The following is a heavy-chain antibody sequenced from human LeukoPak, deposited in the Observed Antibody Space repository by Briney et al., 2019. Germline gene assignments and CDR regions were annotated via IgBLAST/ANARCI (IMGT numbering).Heavy chain of an antibody. CDR3: AKKGQYSSGWSPLDY. J-gene: IGHJ4*02. CDR2: ISGSGGST. V-gene: IGHV3-23*01. Sequence: PGGSLRLSCTTSGFNFRAYWMGWVRQAPGKGLEWVSAISGSGGSTYYADSVKGRFTISRDNSKNTLYLQMNSLRAEDTAVYYCAKKGQYSSGWSPLDYWGQGTLVTVSS. CDR1: GFNFRAYW. D-gene: IGHD6-19*01.